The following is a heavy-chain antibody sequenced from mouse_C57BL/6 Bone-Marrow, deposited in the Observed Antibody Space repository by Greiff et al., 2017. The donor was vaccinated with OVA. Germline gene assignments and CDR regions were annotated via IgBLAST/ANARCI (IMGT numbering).Heavy chain of an antibody. D-gene: IGHD1-1*01. CDR1: GFTFSNYW. Sequence: EVQRVESGGGLVQPGGSMKLSCVASGFTFSNYWMNWVRQSPEKGLEWVAQIRLKSDNYATHYAESVKGRFTISRDDSKSSVYLQMNNLRAEDTGIYYCTGITTVVADGYFDVWGTGTTVTVSS. V-gene: IGHV6-3*01. CDR2: IRLKSDNYAT. J-gene: IGHJ1*03. CDR3: TGITTVVADGYFDV.